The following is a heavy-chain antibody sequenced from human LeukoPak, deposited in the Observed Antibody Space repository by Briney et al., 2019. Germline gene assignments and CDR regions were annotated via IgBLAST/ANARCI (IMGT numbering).Heavy chain of an antibody. CDR2: ISYDGSNK. CDR1: GYSISSGY. Sequence: LSLTCTVSGYSISSGYYWGWIRQPPGKGLEWVAVISYDGSNKYYADSVKGRFTISRDNSKNTLYLQMNSLRAEDTAVYYCARDRSAFDIWGQGTMVTVSS. V-gene: IGHV3-30*03. J-gene: IGHJ3*02. CDR3: ARDRSAFDI.